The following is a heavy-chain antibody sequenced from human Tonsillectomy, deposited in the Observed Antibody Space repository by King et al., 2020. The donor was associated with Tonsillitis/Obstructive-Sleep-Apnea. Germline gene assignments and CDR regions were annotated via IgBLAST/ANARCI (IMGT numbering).Heavy chain of an antibody. CDR2: IYYSGST. CDR3: ARRPRDSSGYYFDY. CDR1: GGSISSYY. J-gene: IGHJ4*02. V-gene: IGHV4-59*08. Sequence: VQLQESGPGLVKPSETLSLTCTVSGGSISSYYWSWIRQPPGKGLEWFGYIYYSGSTNYNPSLKSRVTISVDTSKNQFSLKLSSVTAADTAVYYCARRPRDSSGYYFDYWGQGTLVTVSS. D-gene: IGHD3-22*01.